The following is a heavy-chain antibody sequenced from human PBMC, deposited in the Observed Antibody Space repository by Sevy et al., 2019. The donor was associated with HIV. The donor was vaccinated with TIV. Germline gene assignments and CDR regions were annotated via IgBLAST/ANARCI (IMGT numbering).Heavy chain of an antibody. CDR3: AGGRYDSSGSFDGFDI. V-gene: IGHV3-23*01. CDR1: GFTFSSYA. D-gene: IGHD3-22*01. J-gene: IGHJ3*02. Sequence: GGSLRLSCAASGFTFSSYAMNWVRQAPGKGLEWVSSIFSDGDITYYADSVKGRFTISRDKSKNTLYLQMHSLRAEDTAVYYCAGGRYDSSGSFDGFDIWGQGTMVTVSS. CDR2: IFSDGDIT.